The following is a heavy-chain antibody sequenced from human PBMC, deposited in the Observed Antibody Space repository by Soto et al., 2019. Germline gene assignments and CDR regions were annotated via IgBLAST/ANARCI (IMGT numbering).Heavy chain of an antibody. CDR2: ISSTSLQT. CDR3: ARDLGSSRDYYYGMDV. V-gene: IGHV3-11*06. CDR1: GFSFSDYD. J-gene: IGHJ6*02. Sequence: GGSLRLSCAGSGFSFSDYDMSWIRQVAGKGLEWVAYISSTSLQTNYADSVKGRFTISRYNAKNSLYLQMNSLRAEDTAVYYCARDLGSSRDYYYGMDVWGQGTTVTVSS. D-gene: IGHD6-6*01.